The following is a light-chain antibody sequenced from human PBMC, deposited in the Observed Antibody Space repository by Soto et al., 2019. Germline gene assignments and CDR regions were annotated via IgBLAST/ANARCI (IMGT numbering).Light chain of an antibody. Sequence: QSVLTQPPSASGTPGQRVTISCSGSSSNIGSNYVYWYQQLTGTAPKLLTYRNNQRPSGVPDRFSGSKSGTSASLAISGLRSEDEADYYCAAWDDSLSGVVFGGGTKLTVL. CDR2: RNN. V-gene: IGLV1-47*01. CDR1: SSNIGSNY. CDR3: AAWDDSLSGVV. J-gene: IGLJ2*01.